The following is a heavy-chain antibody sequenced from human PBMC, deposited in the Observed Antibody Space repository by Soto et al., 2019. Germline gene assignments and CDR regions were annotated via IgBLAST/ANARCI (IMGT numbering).Heavy chain of an antibody. CDR3: AHPRGYGVFDAVDI. J-gene: IGHJ3*02. CDR2: ISNTGGST. V-gene: IGHV3-23*01. D-gene: IGHD4-17*01. Sequence: GGSLRLSCAASGFIFSTYAMSWVRQAPGKGLECVSAISNTGGSTFYAESVRGRFTISRDNSINTLYLQMTSLRTEDTAVYYCAHPRGYGVFDAVDIWGQGTVVTVSS. CDR1: GFIFSTYA.